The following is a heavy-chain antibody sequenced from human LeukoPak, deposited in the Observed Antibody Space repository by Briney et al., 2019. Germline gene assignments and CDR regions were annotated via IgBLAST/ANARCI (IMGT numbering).Heavy chain of an antibody. J-gene: IGHJ6*03. Sequence: ASVKVSCKASGGTFSTFAIHWVRQAPGQGLEWVGGIVPFFGTSSSAQKFQGRATITSDESTSTAYMELSGLRSEDTAVYYCARSDITGTPSSDSYYFYYMDVWGKGTAVTVSS. CDR2: IVPFFGTS. D-gene: IGHD1-7*01. CDR1: GGTFSTFA. CDR3: ARSDITGTPSSDSYYFYYMDV. V-gene: IGHV1-69*01.